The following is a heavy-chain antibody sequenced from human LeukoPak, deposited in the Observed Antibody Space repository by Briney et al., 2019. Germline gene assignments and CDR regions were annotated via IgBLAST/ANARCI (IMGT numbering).Heavy chain of an antibody. CDR3: ARGSWAVRAFDY. CDR2: MNPNSGNT. Sequence: ASVKVSCKASGYTFTSYDINWVRQATGQGLEWMGWMNPNSGNTGYAQKFQGRVTITRNTSISTAYMELSSLRSEDTAVYYCARGSWAVRAFDYWGQGTLVTVSS. V-gene: IGHV1-8*03. D-gene: IGHD3-10*01. J-gene: IGHJ4*02. CDR1: GYTFTSYD.